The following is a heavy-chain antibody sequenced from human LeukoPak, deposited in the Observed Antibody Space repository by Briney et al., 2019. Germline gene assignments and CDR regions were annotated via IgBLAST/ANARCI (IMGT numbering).Heavy chain of an antibody. Sequence: PGRSLRLSCAASGFTFSSYGMHWVRQAPGKGVEWVAVISYDGSNKYYADSVEGRFTIPRDNSKNTLYLQMNSLRAEDTAVYYCAKDLSRIVDHWGQGTLVTVSS. CDR3: AKDLSRIVDH. D-gene: IGHD3-22*01. J-gene: IGHJ4*02. V-gene: IGHV3-30*18. CDR2: ISYDGSNK. CDR1: GFTFSSYG.